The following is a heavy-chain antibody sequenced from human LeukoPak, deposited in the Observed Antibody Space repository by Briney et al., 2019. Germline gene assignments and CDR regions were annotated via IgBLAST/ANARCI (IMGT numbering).Heavy chain of an antibody. CDR1: GGTFSSYA. V-gene: IGHV1-69*13. J-gene: IGHJ4*02. CDR3: ARGYCSGGSCYAADY. Sequence: SVKVSCKASGGTFSSYAISWVRQAPGQGLEWMGGIIPIFGTANYAQKFQGRVTITADESTSTAYMELSSLRSKDTAVYYCARGYCSGGSCYAADYWGQGTLVTVSS. D-gene: IGHD2-15*01. CDR2: IIPIFGTA.